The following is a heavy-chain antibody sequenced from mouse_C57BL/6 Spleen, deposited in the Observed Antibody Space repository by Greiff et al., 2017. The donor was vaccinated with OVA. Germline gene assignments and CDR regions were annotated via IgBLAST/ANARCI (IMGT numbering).Heavy chain of an antibody. J-gene: IGHJ2*01. Sequence: EVQLQQSGPELVKPGASVKISCKASGYTFTDYYMNWVKQSHGKSLEWIGDINPNNGGTRYNQKFKGKATLTVDKSSSTAYMELRSLTSEDSAVYYCARWRPDGFDYWGQGTTLTVSS. CDR1: GYTFTDYY. CDR3: ARWRPDGFDY. V-gene: IGHV1-26*01. CDR2: INPNNGGT.